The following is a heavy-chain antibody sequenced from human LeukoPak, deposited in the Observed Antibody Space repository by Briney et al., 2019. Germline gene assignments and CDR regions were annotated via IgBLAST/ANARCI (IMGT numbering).Heavy chain of an antibody. CDR2: IYYSGST. J-gene: IGHJ3*02. Sequence: SETLSLTCTVSGGSISSYYWSWIRQPPGKGLEWIRYIYYSGSTNYNPSLKSRVTISVKTSKNQFSLKLSSVTAADTAVYYCARGGYYDSSGYYYSTLPNAFDIWGQGTMVTVSS. CDR1: GGSISSYY. CDR3: ARGGYYDSSGYYYSTLPNAFDI. D-gene: IGHD3-22*01. V-gene: IGHV4-59*01.